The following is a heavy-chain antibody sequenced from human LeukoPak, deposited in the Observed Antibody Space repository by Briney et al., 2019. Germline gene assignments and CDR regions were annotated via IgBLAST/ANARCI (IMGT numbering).Heavy chain of an antibody. D-gene: IGHD3-22*01. Sequence: GGSLRLSCAASGFTFSSYSMNWVRQAPGKGLEWVSSISSSSSYIYYADSVKGRFTISRDNAKNSLYLQMNSLRAEDTAVYYCASSTQPMIVHPYYFDYWGQGTLVTVFS. CDR3: ASSTQPMIVHPYYFDY. V-gene: IGHV3-21*01. J-gene: IGHJ4*02. CDR2: ISSSSSYI. CDR1: GFTFSSYS.